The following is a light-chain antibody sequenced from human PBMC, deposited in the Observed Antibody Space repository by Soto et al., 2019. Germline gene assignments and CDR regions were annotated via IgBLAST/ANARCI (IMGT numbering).Light chain of an antibody. CDR1: QSVSINY. V-gene: IGKV3-20*01. CDR3: QQYGSSPHT. J-gene: IGKJ2*01. Sequence: EIVLTQSPGTLSLSPGERATLSCRASQSVSINYLAWYQQKPGQAPRLLIYGASGRATGIPDRFSGSGSGTDFSLTIXXXXXEDFAVYYCQQYGSSPHTFGQGT. CDR2: GAS.